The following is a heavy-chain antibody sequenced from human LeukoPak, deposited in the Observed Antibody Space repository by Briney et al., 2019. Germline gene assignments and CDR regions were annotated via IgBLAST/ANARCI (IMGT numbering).Heavy chain of an antibody. CDR1: GGSISSSSYY. Sequence: PSETLSLTCTVSGGSISSSSYYWGWIRQPPGKGLEWIGSIYYSGSTYYNPSLKSRVTVSVDTSKNQFSLKLSSVTAADTAVYYCARTYDSSGYSDQIDYWGQGTLVTVSS. J-gene: IGHJ4*02. V-gene: IGHV4-39*01. CDR2: IYYSGST. D-gene: IGHD3-22*01. CDR3: ARTYDSSGYSDQIDY.